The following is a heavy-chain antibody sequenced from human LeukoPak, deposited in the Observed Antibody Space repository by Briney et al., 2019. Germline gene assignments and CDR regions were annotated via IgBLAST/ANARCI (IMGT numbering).Heavy chain of an antibody. D-gene: IGHD5-12*01. CDR1: GFTFSSYS. CDR2: IITSSSYI. CDR3: ARDAPCGYGDYYCGMDG. Sequence: GGSLRLSCEASGFTFSSYSMNWVRQAPGQGLEWISAIITSSSYINYAHSVKGRFTITTDKSTNSLYLQMNSLRAEDTAVYYCARDAPCGYGDYYCGMDGWGQGTTVTVSS. V-gene: IGHV3-21*01. J-gene: IGHJ6*02.